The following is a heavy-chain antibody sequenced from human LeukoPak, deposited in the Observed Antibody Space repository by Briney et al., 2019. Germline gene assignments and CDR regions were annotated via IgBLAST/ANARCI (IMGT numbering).Heavy chain of an antibody. CDR3: AHSAEGFRFLEWSIH. J-gene: IGHJ4*02. CDR1: GFSLSTSGVG. D-gene: IGHD3-3*01. V-gene: IGHV2-5*02. Sequence: SGPTLVKPTQTLTLTCTFSGFSLSTSGVGVGWIRQPPGKALEWLALIYWDDDKRYSPSLKSRLTITKDTSKNQVVLTMTNMEPVEQAAIYCAHSAEGFRFLEWSIHWGQGTLVTVSS. CDR2: IYWDDDK.